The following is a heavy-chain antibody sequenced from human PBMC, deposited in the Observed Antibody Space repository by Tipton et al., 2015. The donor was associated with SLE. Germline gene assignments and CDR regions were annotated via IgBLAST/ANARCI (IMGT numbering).Heavy chain of an antibody. CDR2: LYTSGFT. V-gene: IGHV4-61*09. CDR1: GDSISSRNYY. D-gene: IGHD1-14*01. Sequence: TLSLTCTLSGDSISSRNYYWTWIRQPAGKGLEWIGHLYTSGFTNYNPSLKSRVTISIDTSKNQFPVNLWSVTAADTAVYYCARGGNWGQGTLVTVSS. CDR3: ARGGN. J-gene: IGHJ4*02.